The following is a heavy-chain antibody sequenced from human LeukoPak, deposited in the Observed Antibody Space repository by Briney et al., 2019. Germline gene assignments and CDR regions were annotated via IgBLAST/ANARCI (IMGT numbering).Heavy chain of an antibody. D-gene: IGHD3-10*01. CDR2: IKSKTDGGTT. CDR3: TTSLKEGIGLSNY. Sequence: PGGSLRLSCAASGFTFSNAWMSWVRQAPGKGLEWVGRIKSKTDGGTTDYAAPVKGRFTISRDDSKNTLYLQMNSLKTEDTAVYYCTTSLKEGIGLSNYWGQGTLVTVSS. CDR1: GFTFSNAW. V-gene: IGHV3-15*01. J-gene: IGHJ4*02.